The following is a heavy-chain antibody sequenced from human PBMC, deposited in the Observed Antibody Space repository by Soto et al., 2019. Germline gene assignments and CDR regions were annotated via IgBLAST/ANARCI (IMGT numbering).Heavy chain of an antibody. CDR3: ARLAPRYRIRDYNYYSLDF. CDR1: GGSVSNYY. V-gene: IGHV4-59*02. J-gene: IGHJ6*02. Sequence: SETLSLTCTVSGGSVSNYYWTWIRQPPGKVLEWISYINYSASTDHSPSLKSRVTISLDTSKNQFSLRLISVTAADTAVYYCARLAPRYRIRDYNYYSLDFWGQGTTV. D-gene: IGHD3-16*02. CDR2: INYSAST.